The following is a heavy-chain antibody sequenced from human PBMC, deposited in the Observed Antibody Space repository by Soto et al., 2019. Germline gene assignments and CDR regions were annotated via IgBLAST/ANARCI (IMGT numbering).Heavy chain of an antibody. CDR3: ARASAHYYDSSGYYYGAY. V-gene: IGHV1-18*04. J-gene: IGHJ4*02. Sequence: QVQLVQSGAEVRKPGASVKVSCKASGYTFTSYGISWVRQAPGQGLEWMGWISAYNGNTNYAQKLQGRVTMTTDTSTSTAYMELRSLRSDDTAVYYCARASAHYYDSSGYYYGAYWGQGTLVTVSS. D-gene: IGHD3-22*01. CDR1: GYTFTSYG. CDR2: ISAYNGNT.